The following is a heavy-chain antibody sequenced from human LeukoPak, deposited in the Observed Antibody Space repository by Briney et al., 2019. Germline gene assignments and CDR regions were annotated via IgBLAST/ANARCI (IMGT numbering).Heavy chain of an antibody. J-gene: IGHJ3*02. V-gene: IGHV5-51*01. Sequence: GESLKISCKGSGYSFTSYWIGWVRQMPGKGLECMGIIYPGDSDTRYSPSLQGQVTISADKSISTAYLQWSSLKASDTAMYYCASPLVEMATIGAFDIWGQGTMVTVSS. D-gene: IGHD5-24*01. CDR3: ASPLVEMATIGAFDI. CDR2: IYPGDSDT. CDR1: GYSFTSYW.